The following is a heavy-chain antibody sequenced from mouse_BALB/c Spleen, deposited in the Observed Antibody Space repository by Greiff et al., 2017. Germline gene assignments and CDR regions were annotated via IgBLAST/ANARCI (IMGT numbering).Heavy chain of an antibody. V-gene: IGHV5-15*02. CDR3: ARDDGNSHWYFDV. J-gene: IGHJ1*01. Sequence: DVKLVESGGGLVQPGGSRKLSCAASGFTFSDYGMAWVRQAPGKGPEWVAFISNLAYSIYYADTVTGRFTISRENAKNTLYLEMSSLRSEDTAMYYCARDDGNSHWYFDVWGAGTTVTVSS. CDR2: ISNLAYSI. D-gene: IGHD2-1*01. CDR1: GFTFSDYG.